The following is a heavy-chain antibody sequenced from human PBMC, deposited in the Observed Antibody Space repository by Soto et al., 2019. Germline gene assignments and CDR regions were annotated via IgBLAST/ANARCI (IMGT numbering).Heavy chain of an antibody. CDR2: ISGSGGRT. Sequence: EVQLLESGGGSVQPGGSLRLSCAASGFTFNNYAMNWVRQAPGKGLEWVSVISGSGGRTYYADSVKGRFTISRDNSKNTLYLQMNSLRAEDTAIYYCAKDRGLRLGELWPDYWGQGTLVTVSS. CDR3: AKDRGLRLGELWPDY. D-gene: IGHD3-16*01. CDR1: GFTFNNYA. J-gene: IGHJ4*02. V-gene: IGHV3-23*01.